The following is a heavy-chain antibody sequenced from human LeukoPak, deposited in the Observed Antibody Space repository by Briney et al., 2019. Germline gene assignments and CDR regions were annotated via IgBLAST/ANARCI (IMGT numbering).Heavy chain of an antibody. CDR2: ISGSGGST. CDR1: GFTFSSYA. J-gene: IGHJ3*02. Sequence: GGSLRLSCAASGFTFSSYAMSWVRQAPGKGLEWVSAISGSGGSTYYADSVKGRFTISRDNSKNTLYLQMNSLRAEDTAVYYCARDHYGSGSPDAFDIWGQGTMVTVSS. CDR3: ARDHYGSGSPDAFDI. D-gene: IGHD3-10*01. V-gene: IGHV3-23*01.